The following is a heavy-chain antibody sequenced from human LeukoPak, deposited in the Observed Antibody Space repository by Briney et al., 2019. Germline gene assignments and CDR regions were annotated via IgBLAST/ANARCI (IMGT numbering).Heavy chain of an antibody. CDR1: GFTSSSYA. V-gene: IGHV3-23*01. D-gene: IGHD6-19*01. Sequence: GGSLRLSCAASGFTSSSYAMSWVRQAPGKGLEWVSAISGGGGSTYYADSVKGRFTISRDNSKNTLYLQMNSLRAEDTAVYYCAKGGQWLVRAHYFDYWGQGTLVTVSS. CDR3: AKGGQWLVRAHYFDY. J-gene: IGHJ4*02. CDR2: ISGGGGST.